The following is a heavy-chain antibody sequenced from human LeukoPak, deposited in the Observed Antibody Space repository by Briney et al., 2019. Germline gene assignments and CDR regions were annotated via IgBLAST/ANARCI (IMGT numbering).Heavy chain of an antibody. D-gene: IGHD4-23*01. V-gene: IGHV4-59*01. Sequence: SETLSLTCTVSGCSITSYYWSRIRQPPGKGLEWIGYIYYSGSTNYNPSLKSRVTISVDTSKNQFSLKLSSVTAADTAVDYCARDHDYGGNPYNWFDPWGQGTLVTVSS. CDR2: IYYSGST. CDR1: GCSITSYY. CDR3: ARDHDYGGNPYNWFDP. J-gene: IGHJ5*02.